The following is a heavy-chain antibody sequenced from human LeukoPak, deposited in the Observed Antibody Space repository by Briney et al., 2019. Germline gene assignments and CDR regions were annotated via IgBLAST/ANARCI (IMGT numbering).Heavy chain of an antibody. Sequence: GGSLRLSCAASGFTFSSYAMSWVRQAPGKGLEWVSAISGSGGSTYYADSVKGRFTISRDNSKNTLYLRMNSLRAEDTAVYYCAKGTSGSYRNYFDYWGQGTLVTVSS. CDR1: GFTFSSYA. V-gene: IGHV3-23*01. D-gene: IGHD1-26*01. CDR2: ISGSGGST. J-gene: IGHJ4*02. CDR3: AKGTSGSYRNYFDY.